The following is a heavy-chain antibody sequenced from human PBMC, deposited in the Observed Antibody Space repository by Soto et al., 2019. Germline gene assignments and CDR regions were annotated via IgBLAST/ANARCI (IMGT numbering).Heavy chain of an antibody. D-gene: IGHD2-21*02. CDR3: AKDAIIVVVTAPNYGMDV. J-gene: IGHJ6*02. CDR1: GFTFSSYG. V-gene: IGHV3-30*18. CDR2: ISYDGSNK. Sequence: QVQLVESGGGVVQPGRSLRLSCAASGFTFSSYGMHWVRQAPGKGLEWVAVISYDGSNKYYADSVKGRFTISRDNSKNTLHLQMNSLRAEDTAVYYCAKDAIIVVVTAPNYGMDVWGQGTTVTVSS.